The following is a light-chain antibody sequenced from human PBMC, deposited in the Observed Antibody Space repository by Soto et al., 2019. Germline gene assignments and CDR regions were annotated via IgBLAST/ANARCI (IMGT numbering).Light chain of an antibody. CDR3: QHYNDYSWT. CDR2: KTS. J-gene: IGKJ1*01. CDR1: QSISSW. V-gene: IGKV1-5*03. Sequence: DIHMTQSPSTLSASVGDRVTFTCRASQSISSWLAWYQQKPGKAPNLLIYKTSNLESGVPSRFSGSGSGTEFTLTISSLQPDDFATYYCQHYNDYSWTFGQGTKVEIK.